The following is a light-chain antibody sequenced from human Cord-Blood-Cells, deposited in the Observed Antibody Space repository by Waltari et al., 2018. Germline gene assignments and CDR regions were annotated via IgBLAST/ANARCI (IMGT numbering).Light chain of an antibody. CDR3: QQYGSSIFT. V-gene: IGKV3-20*01. CDR1: QIVSSSY. J-gene: IGKJ3*01. CDR2: PAS. Sequence: LVLTQSPGTMSLSPGERANLSCRASQIVSSSYLAWYQQKPGQTPRLLIYPASSRATGIPDRFSGSGSGIDFTLTISRLEPEDFAVYYCQQYGSSIFTFGPGTKVDIK.